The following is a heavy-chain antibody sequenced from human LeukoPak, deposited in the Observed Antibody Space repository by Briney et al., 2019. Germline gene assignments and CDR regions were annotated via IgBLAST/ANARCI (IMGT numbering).Heavy chain of an antibody. J-gene: IGHJ4*02. CDR3: ASRIVADGTSPFDY. Sequence: GGSLRLSCAASGFTFSSYAMSWVRQAPGKGLEWVSYISSTSGTKYYADSVKGRITISRDNAKNSLYLQMNSLRAEDTAVYYCASRIVADGTSPFDYWGQGTLVTVSS. CDR1: GFTFSSYA. CDR2: ISSTSGTK. D-gene: IGHD6-13*01. V-gene: IGHV3-48*04.